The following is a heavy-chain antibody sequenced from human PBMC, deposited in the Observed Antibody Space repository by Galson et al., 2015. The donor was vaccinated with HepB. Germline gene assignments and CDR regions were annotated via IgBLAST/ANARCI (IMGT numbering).Heavy chain of an antibody. CDR3: AKHYYDSSGLDY. Sequence: SLRLSCAASGFTFSSYAMSWVRQAPGKGLEWVSAISGSGGSTYYADSVKGRFTISRDNSKNTLYLQMNSLRAEDTAVYYCAKHYYDSSGLDYWGQGTLVTVSS. CDR1: GFTFSSYA. CDR2: ISGSGGST. V-gene: IGHV3-23*01. J-gene: IGHJ4*02. D-gene: IGHD3-22*01.